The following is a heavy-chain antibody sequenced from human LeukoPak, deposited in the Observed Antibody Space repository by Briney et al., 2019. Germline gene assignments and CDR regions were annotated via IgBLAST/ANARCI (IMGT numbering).Heavy chain of an antibody. CDR2: IYSGSST. CDR3: ARDRSSGWYVYDY. V-gene: IGHV3-53*01. J-gene: IGHJ4*02. D-gene: IGHD6-19*01. Sequence: PGGSPRLSCAASGFTVSSNYMSWVRQAPGKGLEWLAVIYSGSSTYYADSVKGRFTISRDNSKNTLYLQMNSLRAEDTAVYYCARDRSSGWYVYDYWGQGTLVTVSS. CDR1: GFTVSSNY.